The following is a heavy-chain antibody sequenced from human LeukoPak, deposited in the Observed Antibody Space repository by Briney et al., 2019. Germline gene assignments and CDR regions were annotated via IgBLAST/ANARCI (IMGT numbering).Heavy chain of an antibody. CDR3: AKGVPYYDSSGYPQTGVDAFDI. J-gene: IGHJ3*02. D-gene: IGHD3-22*01. CDR2: IRYDGSNK. CDR1: GFTFSSYG. Sequence: GGSLRLSCAAPGFTFSSYGMHWVRQAPGKGLEWVAFIRYDGSNKYYADSVKGRFTISRDNSKNTLYLQMNSLRAEDTAVYYCAKGVPYYDSSGYPQTGVDAFDIWGQGTMVTVSS. V-gene: IGHV3-30*02.